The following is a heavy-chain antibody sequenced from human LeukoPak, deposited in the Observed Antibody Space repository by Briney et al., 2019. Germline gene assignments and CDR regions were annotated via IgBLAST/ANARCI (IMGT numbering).Heavy chain of an antibody. CDR3: TIDVNWNFFDV. D-gene: IGHD1-1*01. J-gene: IGHJ2*01. CDR1: GFTFSTYV. CDR2: ISHDGAVT. V-gene: IGHV3-74*01. Sequence: AGSLRLSCAASGFTFSTYVMHWVRQAPGKGLMWVSRISHDGAVTSYADSVRGQFTVSRDNAKNTLYLQMNSLRAEDTAVYYCTIDVNWNFFDVWGRGTLVTVP.